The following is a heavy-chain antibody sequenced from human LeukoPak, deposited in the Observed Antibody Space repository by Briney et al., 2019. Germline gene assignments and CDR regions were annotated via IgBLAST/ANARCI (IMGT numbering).Heavy chain of an antibody. J-gene: IGHJ4*02. Sequence: GGSLRLSCAASGFTFSSYAMHWVRQAPGKGLEWVAVISYDGSNKYYADSVKGRFTISRDNSKNTLYLQMNSLRAEDTAVYYCARGPRCSGGSCYSGIDYWGQGTLVTVSS. D-gene: IGHD2-15*01. CDR3: ARGPRCSGGSCYSGIDY. CDR2: ISYDGSNK. CDR1: GFTFSSYA. V-gene: IGHV3-30-3*01.